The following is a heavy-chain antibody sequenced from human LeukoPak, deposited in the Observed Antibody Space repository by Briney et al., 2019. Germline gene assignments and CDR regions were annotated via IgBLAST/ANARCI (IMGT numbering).Heavy chain of an antibody. Sequence: PRASLKLSCEASGYTFTSYGISWVRQAPGQGLEWMGFIRSYNGNTNYAQNLQGRFTMTTDTSTSTAYLELRSLRAEDTAVYYCARDSVVVPAATTGDYWGQGTLVTVSS. CDR2: IRSYNGNT. V-gene: IGHV1-18*01. CDR1: GYTFTSYG. J-gene: IGHJ4*02. D-gene: IGHD2-2*01. CDR3: ARDSVVVPAATTGDY.